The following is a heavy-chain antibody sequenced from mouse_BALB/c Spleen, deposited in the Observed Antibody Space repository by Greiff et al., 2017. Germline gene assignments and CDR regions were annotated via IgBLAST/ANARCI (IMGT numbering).Heavy chain of an antibody. CDR2: ISYSGSN. J-gene: IGHJ1*01. D-gene: IGHD1-2*01. V-gene: IGHV3-8*02. Sequence: VQLKESGPSLVKPSQTLSLTCSVTGYSITSGYWNWIRKFPGNKLEYMGYISYSGSNYYNPSLKSRISITRDTSKNQYYLQLNSVTTEDTATYYCASGTTAPNWYFDVWGAGTTVTVSS. CDR3: ASGTTAPNWYFDV. CDR1: GYSITSGY.